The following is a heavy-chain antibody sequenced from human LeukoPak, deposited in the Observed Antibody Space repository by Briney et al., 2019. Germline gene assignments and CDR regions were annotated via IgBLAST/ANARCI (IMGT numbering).Heavy chain of an antibody. V-gene: IGHV4-39*01. CDR3: ARHSPYGDYGTDAFDI. D-gene: IGHD4-17*01. CDR1: GGSISSSSYC. Sequence: SETLSFTCTVSGGSISSSSYCWGWIRQPPGKGLEWIGSIYYSGSTYYNPSLKSRVTISVDTSKNQFSLKLSSVTAADTAVYYCARHSPYGDYGTDAFDIWGQGTMVTVSS. J-gene: IGHJ3*02. CDR2: IYYSGST.